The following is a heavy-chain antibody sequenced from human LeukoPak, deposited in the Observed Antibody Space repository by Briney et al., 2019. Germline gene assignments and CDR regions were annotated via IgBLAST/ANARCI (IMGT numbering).Heavy chain of an antibody. V-gene: IGHV3-48*01. CDR3: ARSSRELGGYAPWELMPPFDY. CDR2: ISSSSSTI. Sequence: PGGSLRLSCAASGIAFSGYGMQWVRQAPGKGLEWVSYISSSSSTIYYADSVKGRFTISRDNAKNSLYLQMNSLRAEDTAVYYCARSSRELGGYAPWELMPPFDYWGQGTLVTVSS. CDR1: GIAFSGYG. D-gene: IGHD1-7*01. J-gene: IGHJ4*02.